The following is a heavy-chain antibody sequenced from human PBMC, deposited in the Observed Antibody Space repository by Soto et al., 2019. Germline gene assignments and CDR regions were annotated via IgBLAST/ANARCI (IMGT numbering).Heavy chain of an antibody. CDR3: ARSDPTVDATRYYYYYHGMEV. CDR1: GYSFTSYW. J-gene: IGHJ6*02. D-gene: IGHD2-15*01. CDR2: IDPSDSYT. V-gene: IGHV5-10-1*01. Sequence: GESLKISCKGSGYSFTSYWISWVRQMPGKGLEWMGRIDPSDSYTNYSPSFQGHATISAAKSISTAYLQWGSLTASDTAMYYCARSDPTVDATRYYYYYHGMEVWGQGTTV.